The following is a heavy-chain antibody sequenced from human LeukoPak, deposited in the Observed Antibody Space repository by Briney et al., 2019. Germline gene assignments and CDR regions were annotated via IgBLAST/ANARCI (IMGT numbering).Heavy chain of an antibody. CDR3: AREGYDSSGYFRLFDY. CDR1: GGSISSGGYY. D-gene: IGHD3-22*01. J-gene: IGHJ4*02. V-gene: IGHV4-31*03. CDR2: IYYGGST. Sequence: PSETLSLTCTVSGGSISSGGYYWSWIRQHPGKGLEWIGYIYYGGSTYYNPSLKSRVTISVDTSKNQFSLKLSSVTAADTAVYYCAREGYDSSGYFRLFDYWGQGTLVTVSS.